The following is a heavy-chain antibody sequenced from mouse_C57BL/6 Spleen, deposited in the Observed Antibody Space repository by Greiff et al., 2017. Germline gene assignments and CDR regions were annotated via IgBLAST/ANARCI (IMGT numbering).Heavy chain of an antibody. D-gene: IGHD1-1*01. CDR1: GYTFTSYW. J-gene: IGHJ1*03. CDR3: TRLSYGSSYNWYFDV. Sequence: VHVKQSGPVLARPGASVKMSCKTSGYTFTSYWMHWVNQRPGQGQEWIGAIYPGNSDTSYNQKFKGKAKLTAVTSASPAYMELSSLTNEDSAVYYCTRLSYGSSYNWYFDVWGTGTTVTVSS. CDR2: IYPGNSDT. V-gene: IGHV1-5*01.